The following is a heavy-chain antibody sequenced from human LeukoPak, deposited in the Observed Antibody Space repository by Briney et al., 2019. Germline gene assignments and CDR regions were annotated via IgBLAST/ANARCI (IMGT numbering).Heavy chain of an antibody. J-gene: IGHJ4*02. V-gene: IGHV3-23*01. Sequence: GASLRLSCAASGFTFSSYAMSWVRQAPGKGLEWVSAISGSGGSTYYADSVKGRFTISRDNSKNTLYLQTNSLRAEDTAVYYCAKDRVFYGDYFDYWGQGTLVTVSS. D-gene: IGHD4-17*01. CDR2: ISGSGGST. CDR1: GFTFSSYA. CDR3: AKDRVFYGDYFDY.